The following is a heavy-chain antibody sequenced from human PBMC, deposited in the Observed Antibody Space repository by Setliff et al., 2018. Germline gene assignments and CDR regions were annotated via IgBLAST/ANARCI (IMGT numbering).Heavy chain of an antibody. Sequence: ASVKVSCKTSGYTFTTYAISWMRQAPGQGLEWMGWINTNTGNPSYAQDFTGRFVFSLDTSVSTAYLQISSLKAEDTAVYYCARASRFGTIVYKGYYYMDVWGRGTTVTVS. D-gene: IGHD3-10*01. J-gene: IGHJ6*03. CDR1: GYTFTTYA. V-gene: IGHV7-4-1*02. CDR3: ARASRFGTIVYKGYYYMDV. CDR2: INTNTGNP.